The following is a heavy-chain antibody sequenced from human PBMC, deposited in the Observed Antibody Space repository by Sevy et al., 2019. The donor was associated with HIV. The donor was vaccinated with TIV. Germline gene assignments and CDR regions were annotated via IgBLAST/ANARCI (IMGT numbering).Heavy chain of an antibody. CDR1: GFTFNSYA. Sequence: GGSLRLSCAASGFTFNSYAMSWVRQAPGKGLEWVSSITGSGGTTYFADSVKGRFTISRDNSKNTLYLQMNSLRAEDTALYYCAKDGVYVGNFEHFQHWGQGTLVTVSS. V-gene: IGHV3-23*01. D-gene: IGHD3-16*01. CDR2: ITGSGGTT. J-gene: IGHJ1*01. CDR3: AKDGVYVGNFEHFQH.